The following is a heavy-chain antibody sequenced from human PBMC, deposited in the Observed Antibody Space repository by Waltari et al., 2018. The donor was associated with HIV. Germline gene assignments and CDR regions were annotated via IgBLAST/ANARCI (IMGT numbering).Heavy chain of an antibody. CDR1: GGSISSGGYY. D-gene: IGHD3-22*01. CDR2: IYYSGST. CDR3: ARDGKSSYYYDSSTNWFDP. J-gene: IGHJ5*02. Sequence: QVQLQESGPGLVKPSQTLSLTCTVSGGSISSGGYYWSWIRQHPGKGLEWIGFIYYSGSTYYNPSLKSRVTISVDTSKNQFSLKLSSVTAADTAVYYCARDGKSSYYYDSSTNWFDPWGQGTLVAVSS. V-gene: IGHV4-31*03.